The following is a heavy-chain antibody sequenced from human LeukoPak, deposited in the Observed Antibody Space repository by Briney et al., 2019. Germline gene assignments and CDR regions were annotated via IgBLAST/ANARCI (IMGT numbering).Heavy chain of an antibody. CDR2: ISHDGSNK. Sequence: TGGSLRLSCAASGFTFSSYGMHWVRQAPGKGLEWVAVISHDGSNKNYEDSVKGRFTITRDNSKNTLYLQMNSLRAEDTAVYYCAKDYYYGSGSYLDYWGQETLVTVSS. J-gene: IGHJ4*02. CDR1: GFTFSSYG. D-gene: IGHD3-10*01. CDR3: AKDYYYGSGSYLDY. V-gene: IGHV3-30*18.